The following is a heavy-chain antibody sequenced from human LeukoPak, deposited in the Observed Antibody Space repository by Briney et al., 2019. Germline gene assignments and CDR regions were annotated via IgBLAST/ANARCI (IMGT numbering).Heavy chain of an antibody. Sequence: TGGSLRLSCVASGFDFNTYEMTWVRQAPGKGLEWVSYIGGTGETIYYADSVKGRFTVSRDNAKNSVYLQMNSLRAEDTAVYYCARDAPYLVGATYFDYWGQGNLVTVST. CDR2: IGGTGETI. V-gene: IGHV3-48*03. D-gene: IGHD1-26*01. CDR3: ARDAPYLVGATYFDY. J-gene: IGHJ4*02. CDR1: GFDFNTYE.